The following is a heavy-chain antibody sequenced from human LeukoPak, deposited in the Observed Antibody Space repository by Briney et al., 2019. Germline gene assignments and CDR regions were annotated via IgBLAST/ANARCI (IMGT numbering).Heavy chain of an antibody. Sequence: GASVKVSCNASGFTFTNSAVQWVRQARGQRLEWIGWIVVGSGNTNYAQKFQERVTITRDMSTSTAYMELSSLRSEDTAVYYCAADAQVVMDVWGQGTTVTVSS. CDR2: IVVGSGNT. CDR3: AADAQVVMDV. D-gene: IGHD2-15*01. V-gene: IGHV1-58*01. CDR1: GFTFTNSA. J-gene: IGHJ6*02.